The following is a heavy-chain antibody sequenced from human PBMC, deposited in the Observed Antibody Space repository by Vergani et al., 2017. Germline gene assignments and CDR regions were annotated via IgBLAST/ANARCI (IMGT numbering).Heavy chain of an antibody. D-gene: IGHD3-22*01. Sequence: EVQLVESGGGLVKPGGSLRLSCAAPGFTFSSYSMNWVRQAPGKGLEWVSSISSSGSTIYYADSVKGRFTISRDNAKNSLYLQMNSLRAEDTAVYYCASVRGYSLVLVDAFDIWGQGTMVTVSS. CDR1: GFTFSSYS. V-gene: IGHV3-21*01. J-gene: IGHJ3*02. CDR2: ISSSGSTI. CDR3: ASVRGYSLVLVDAFDI.